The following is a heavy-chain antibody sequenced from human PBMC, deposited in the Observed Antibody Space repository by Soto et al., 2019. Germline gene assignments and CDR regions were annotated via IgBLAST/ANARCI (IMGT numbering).Heavy chain of an antibody. CDR1: GFSLSDADVG. J-gene: IGHJ6*02. V-gene: IGHV2-26*01. D-gene: IGHD2-15*01. Sequence: SGPTLVNPTETLALTCTVSGFSLSDADVGVSWIRQPPGKALEWLAHILSNDEEVYSSSLRSRLTISKDTSRSQVVLTMSNMEPVDTATYYCARIRGYCSGGSCYFYYFAMDVWGQGTTVTVSS. CDR2: ILSNDEE. CDR3: ARIRGYCSGGSCYFYYFAMDV.